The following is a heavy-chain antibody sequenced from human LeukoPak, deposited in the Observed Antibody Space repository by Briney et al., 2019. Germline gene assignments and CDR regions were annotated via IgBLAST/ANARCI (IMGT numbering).Heavy chain of an antibody. D-gene: IGHD2-21*01. CDR2: IYSGGST. CDR1: GFTVSSNY. V-gene: IGHV3-66*01. Sequence: GGSLRLSCAASGFTVSSNYMSWVRQAPGKGLEWVSVIYSGGSTYYADSVKGRFTISRDNSKNTLYLQMNSLRAEDTAVYYCARDNRIYSPFDYWGQGTLVTVSS. J-gene: IGHJ4*02. CDR3: ARDNRIYSPFDY.